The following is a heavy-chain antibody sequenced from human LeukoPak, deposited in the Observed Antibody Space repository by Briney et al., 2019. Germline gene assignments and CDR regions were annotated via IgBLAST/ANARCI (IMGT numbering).Heavy chain of an antibody. CDR2: IYYSGST. J-gene: IGHJ4*02. D-gene: IGHD4-17*01. CDR3: ARGAGGDYPFDY. Sequence: SETLSLTCTVSGGSISSYYWSWIRQPPGKRLEWIGYIYYSGSTNFNPSLKSRVTISVDTSKNQLSLKLNSVTAADTAVYYCARGAGGDYPFDYWGQGTLVTV. V-gene: IGHV4-59*01. CDR1: GGSISSYY.